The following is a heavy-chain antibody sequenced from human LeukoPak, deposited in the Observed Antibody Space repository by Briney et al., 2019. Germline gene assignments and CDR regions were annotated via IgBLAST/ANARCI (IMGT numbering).Heavy chain of an antibody. D-gene: IGHD3-22*01. V-gene: IGHV4-39*07. J-gene: IGHJ4*02. CDR3: ARAPHFFDTSGSRYYFDY. Sequence: GSLRLSCAASGFTFSSYSMNWVRQPPGKGLEWIGSIYYSGNAYYNPSLMSRVTISVDTSKNQFSLNLSSVTAADTAVYYCARAPHFFDTSGSRYYFDYWGQGTLVTVSS. CDR2: IYYSGNA. CDR1: GFTFSSYS.